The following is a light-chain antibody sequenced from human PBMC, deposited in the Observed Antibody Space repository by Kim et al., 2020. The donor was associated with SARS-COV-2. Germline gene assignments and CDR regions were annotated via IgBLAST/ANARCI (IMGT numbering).Light chain of an antibody. CDR1: QSVSSY. CDR3: QQRSNWPRSIT. J-gene: IGKJ5*01. Sequence: PGERATLSCRASQSVSSYLAWYQQKPGQAPRLLIYDASNRATGIPARFSGSGSGTDFTLTISSLEPEDFAVYYCQQRSNWPRSITFGQGTRLEIK. V-gene: IGKV3-11*01. CDR2: DAS.